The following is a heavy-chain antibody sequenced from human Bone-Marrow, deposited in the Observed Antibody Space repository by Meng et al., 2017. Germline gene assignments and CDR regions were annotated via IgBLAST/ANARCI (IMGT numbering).Heavy chain of an antibody. CDR3: ARVGYSGSRVTSYYFDY. Sequence: VQLTQWGAGLLKPSEALSLTCVVSGGSFSDYYWSWIRQPPGKGLEWIGEINHSGSTNYNPSLESRATISVDTSQNNLSLKLSSVTAADSAVYYCARVGYSGSRVTSYYFDYWGQGTLVTVSS. CDR2: INHSGST. J-gene: IGHJ4*02. V-gene: IGHV4-34*01. CDR1: GGSFSDYY. D-gene: IGHD1-26*01.